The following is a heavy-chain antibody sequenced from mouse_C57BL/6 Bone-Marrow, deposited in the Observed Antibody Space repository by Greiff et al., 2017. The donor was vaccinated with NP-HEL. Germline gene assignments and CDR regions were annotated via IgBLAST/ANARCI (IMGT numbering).Heavy chain of an antibody. Sequence: EVKLMESGGGLVKPGGSLKLSCAASGFTFSSYAMSWVRQTPEKRLEWVATISDGGSYTYYPDNVKGRFTISRDNAKNNLYLQMSHLKSEDTAMYYCARDPLDFDYWGQGTTLTVSS. V-gene: IGHV5-4*01. CDR3: ARDPLDFDY. CDR1: GFTFSSYA. CDR2: ISDGGSYT. J-gene: IGHJ2*01.